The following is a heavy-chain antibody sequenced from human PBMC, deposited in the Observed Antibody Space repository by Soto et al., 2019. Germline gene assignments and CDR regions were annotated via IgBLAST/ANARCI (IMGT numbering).Heavy chain of an antibody. D-gene: IGHD4-4*01. J-gene: IGHJ4*02. Sequence: EVQLLESGGGLVQPGGSLRLSCAASGFTFNAYAMTWVRQAPGKGLEWVSAIGGSGGNRYYADSVRGRFTISRDNSKDSVDLQMNRLRVEDTAVYYCARVASDYINSVDNWGQGILVTVSS. V-gene: IGHV3-23*01. CDR3: ARVASDYINSVDN. CDR2: IGGSGGNR. CDR1: GFTFNAYA.